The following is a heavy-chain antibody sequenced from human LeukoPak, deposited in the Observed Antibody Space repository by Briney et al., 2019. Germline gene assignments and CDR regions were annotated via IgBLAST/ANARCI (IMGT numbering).Heavy chain of an antibody. CDR2: IYYSGST. V-gene: IGHV4-59*08. J-gene: IGHJ4*02. Sequence: SETLSLTCTVSGGSISCYYWSWIRQPPGKGLEWIGYIYYSGSTNYNPSLKSRVTISVDTSKNQFSLKLSSVTAADTAVYYCARQGPDTAMLDYWGQGTLVTVSS. CDR1: GGSISCYY. D-gene: IGHD5-18*01. CDR3: ARQGPDTAMLDY.